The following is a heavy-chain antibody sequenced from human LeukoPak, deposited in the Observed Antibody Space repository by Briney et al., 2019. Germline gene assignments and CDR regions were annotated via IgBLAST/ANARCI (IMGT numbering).Heavy chain of an antibody. D-gene: IGHD3-3*01. J-gene: IGHJ6*03. Sequence: ASVKVSCKASGYTFTSYDFNWVRQATGRGLEWMGWMNPNSGNTGYAQKFQGRVTMTRNTSISTAYMELSSLRSEDTAVYYCARGHQYYDFWSGYRYYYMDVWGKGTTVTVSS. CDR2: MNPNSGNT. CDR1: GYTFTSYD. CDR3: ARGHQYYDFWSGYRYYYMDV. V-gene: IGHV1-8*01.